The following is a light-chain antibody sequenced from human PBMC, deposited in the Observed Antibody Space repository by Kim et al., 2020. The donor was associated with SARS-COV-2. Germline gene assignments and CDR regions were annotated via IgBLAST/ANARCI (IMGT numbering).Light chain of an antibody. CDR3: QQSYSAPLFT. CDR1: QNINTY. V-gene: IGKV1-39*01. CDR2: ATS. Sequence: SVGNRVTITCRASQNINTYLHWYQQKPGKAPSLLIYATSNLEAGVPSRFSGSGSGTDFTLTISSLQPDDFATYYCQQSYSAPLFTFGPGTKVDIK. J-gene: IGKJ3*01.